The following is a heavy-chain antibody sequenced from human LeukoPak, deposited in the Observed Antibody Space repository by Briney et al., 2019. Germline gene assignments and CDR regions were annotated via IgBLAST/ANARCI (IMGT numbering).Heavy chain of an antibody. CDR2: IIPIFGTA. CDR1: GGTFSSYA. D-gene: IGHD1-26*01. J-gene: IGHJ4*02. Sequence: SVKVSCKASGGTFSSYAISWVRQAPGQGLEWMGGIIPIFGTANYAQKFQGRATITTDESTSTAYMELSSLRSEDTAVYYCARGEGATSYFDYWGQRTLVTVSS. V-gene: IGHV1-69*05. CDR3: ARGEGATSYFDY.